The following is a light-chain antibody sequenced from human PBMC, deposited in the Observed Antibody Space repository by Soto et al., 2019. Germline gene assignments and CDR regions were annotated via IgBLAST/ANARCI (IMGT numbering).Light chain of an antibody. J-gene: IGKJ4*01. CDR1: QSVSSN. Sequence: EIVMTQSPATLTVSPGERATLSCRASQSVSSNLAWYQQKPGQAPRLLIYGASTRATGIPARFSSSGSGTEFTLTISSLQSEDFAVYYCQQYNNWPLTFGGGTKVDIK. CDR2: GAS. V-gene: IGKV3-15*01. CDR3: QQYNNWPLT.